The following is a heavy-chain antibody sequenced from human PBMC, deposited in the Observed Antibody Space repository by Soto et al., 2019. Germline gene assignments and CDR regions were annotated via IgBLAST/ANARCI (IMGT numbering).Heavy chain of an antibody. D-gene: IGHD4-17*01. J-gene: IGHJ3*02. V-gene: IGHV5-51*01. CDR2: IYPGDPDT. Sequence: GESLKISCKGSGYTFTTYWIGWVRQMPGKGLEWMGIIYPGDPDTRYSPSFQGQVTISADKSISTAHLQWSSLKASDTAMYYCARGGYGGNSKDSFYIWGPGTMVTVSS. CDR3: ARGGYGGNSKDSFYI. CDR1: GYTFTTYW.